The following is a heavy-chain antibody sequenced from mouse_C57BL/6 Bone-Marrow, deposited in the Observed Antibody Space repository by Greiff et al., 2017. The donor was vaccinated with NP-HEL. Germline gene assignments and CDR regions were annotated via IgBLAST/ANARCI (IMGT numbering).Heavy chain of an antibody. J-gene: IGHJ2*01. CDR1: GFTFSDYG. Sequence: EVQVVESGGGLVKPGGSLKLSCAASGFTFSDYGMHWVRQAPEKGLEWVAYISSGSSTIYYADTVKGRFTISRDNAKNTLFLQMTSLRSEDTAMYYCARPSYGSSPYYFDYWGQGTTLTVSS. V-gene: IGHV5-17*01. D-gene: IGHD1-1*01. CDR3: ARPSYGSSPYYFDY. CDR2: ISSGSSTI.